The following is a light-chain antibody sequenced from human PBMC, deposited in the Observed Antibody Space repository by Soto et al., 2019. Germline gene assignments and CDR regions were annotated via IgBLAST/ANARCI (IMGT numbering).Light chain of an antibody. J-gene: IGKJ1*01. Sequence: DRQVTRSNSFLSAXVGDXATIXXRASQRISSYLNWYQQKPGEAPKLLIYDASALTRGVPSRFSGSGSGTKFTLTIGSLQPDDFATYYCQQYESFSGTFGPGTTVDIK. V-gene: IGKV1-5*01. CDR1: QRISSY. CDR2: DAS. CDR3: QQYESFSGT.